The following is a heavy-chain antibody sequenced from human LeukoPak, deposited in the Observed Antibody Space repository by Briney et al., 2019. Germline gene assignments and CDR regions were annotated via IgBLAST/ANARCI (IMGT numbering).Heavy chain of an antibody. D-gene: IGHD6-13*01. CDR3: AEARSSWSHFDY. Sequence: GGSLRLSCAASGFTFSSYAMSWVRQAPGKGLEWVSGISGSGGSTYYADSVKGRFTISRDNSENTLYLQMNSLRAEDTAVYYCAEARSSWSHFDYWGQGTLVTVSS. V-gene: IGHV3-23*01. CDR2: ISGSGGST. CDR1: GFTFSSYA. J-gene: IGHJ4*02.